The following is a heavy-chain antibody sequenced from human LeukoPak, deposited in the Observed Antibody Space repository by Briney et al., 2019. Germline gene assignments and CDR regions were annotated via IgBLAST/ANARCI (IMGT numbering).Heavy chain of an antibody. Sequence: ASVKVSCKASGCTFTSYGISWVRQAPGQGLEWMGWISAYNGNTNYAQKLQGRVTMTTGTSTSTAYMELRSLRSEDTAVYYCARVRDGYNDAYDIWGQGTMVTVSS. CDR2: ISAYNGNT. J-gene: IGHJ3*02. CDR3: ARVRDGYNDAYDI. CDR1: GCTFTSYG. V-gene: IGHV1-18*01. D-gene: IGHD5-24*01.